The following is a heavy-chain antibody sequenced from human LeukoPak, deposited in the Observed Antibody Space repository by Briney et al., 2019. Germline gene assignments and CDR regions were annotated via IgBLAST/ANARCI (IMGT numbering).Heavy chain of an antibody. J-gene: IGHJ2*01. V-gene: IGHV4-59*01. CDR2: IYYSGST. D-gene: IGHD3-9*01. CDR3: ARGAYDILTGNFRYWYFDL. Sequence: PSETLSLTCTVSDDSISSYYWSWIRQPPGRGLEWIGYIYYSGSTNYNPSLKSRVTISVDPSKNQFSQKLSSVTAVDTAVYYCARGAYDILTGNFRYWYFDLWGRGTLVTVSS. CDR1: DDSISSYY.